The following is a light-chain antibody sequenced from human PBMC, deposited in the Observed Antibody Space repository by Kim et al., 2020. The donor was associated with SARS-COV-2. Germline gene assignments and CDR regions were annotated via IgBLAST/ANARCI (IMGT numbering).Light chain of an antibody. CDR3: QQYNNWPSGYT. Sequence: SPGERATLSCRASQSVRTNLAWYQQKPGQAPTLLIYGASTRATGIPARFSGSGSGTEFTLIISSLQSEDFAVYYCQQYNNWPSGYTFGQGTKLEI. CDR1: QSVRTN. V-gene: IGKV3-15*01. J-gene: IGKJ2*01. CDR2: GAS.